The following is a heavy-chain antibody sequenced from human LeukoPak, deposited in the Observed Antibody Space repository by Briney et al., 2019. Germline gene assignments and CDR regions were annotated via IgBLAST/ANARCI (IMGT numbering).Heavy chain of an antibody. CDR2: ISSSSSYI. Sequence: GGSLRLSCGASGFTFSSYSMNWVHQAPGKGLEWVSSISSSSSYIYYADSVKGRFTISRDNAKNSLYLQMNSLRAEDTAVYYCARDRNRYYYDSSPDAFDIWGQGTMVTVSS. J-gene: IGHJ3*02. CDR3: ARDRNRYYYDSSPDAFDI. V-gene: IGHV3-21*01. D-gene: IGHD3-22*01. CDR1: GFTFSSYS.